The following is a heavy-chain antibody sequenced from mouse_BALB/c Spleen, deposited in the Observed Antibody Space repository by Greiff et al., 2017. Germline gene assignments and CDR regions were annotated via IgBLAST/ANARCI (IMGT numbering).Heavy chain of an antibody. V-gene: IGHV4-1*02. J-gene: IGHJ4*01. CDR3: ASQRVYMYAMDY. CDR1: GFAFSRYW. CDR2: INPDSSTI. Sequence: DVQLQESGGGLVPPGGSLKLSCAASGFAFSRYWMSWVRQAPGKGLEWIGEINPDSSTINYTPSLKDKFIISRDNAKNTLYLQMSKVRSEDTALYYCASQRVYMYAMDYWGQGTSVTVSS.